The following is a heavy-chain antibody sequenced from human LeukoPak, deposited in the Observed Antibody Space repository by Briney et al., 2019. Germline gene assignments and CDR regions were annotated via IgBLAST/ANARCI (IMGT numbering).Heavy chain of an antibody. J-gene: IGHJ4*02. CDR1: GGSISSSSYY. V-gene: IGHV4-39*01. D-gene: IGHD2-15*01. CDR2: IYYSGST. Sequence: SETLSLTCTVPGGSISSSSYYWGWVRQPPGKGLEWIGSIYYSGSTYYNPSLKSRVTISVDTSKNQFSLKLSSVTVADTAVYYCAPSSPGFDYWGQGTLVTVSS. CDR3: APSSPGFDY.